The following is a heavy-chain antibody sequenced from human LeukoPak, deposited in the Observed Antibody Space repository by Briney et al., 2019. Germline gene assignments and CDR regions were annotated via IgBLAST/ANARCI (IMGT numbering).Heavy chain of an antibody. D-gene: IGHD3-3*01. CDR2: MNPNSGNT. V-gene: IGHV1-8*01. CDR3: ASVRFLEWLSLNY. Sequence: ASVKVSCKASGYTFTSYDINWVRQATGQGLEWMGWMNPNSGNTGYAQKFQGRVTMTRNTSISTAYMELRSLRSDDTAVYYCASVRFLEWLSLNYWGQGTLVTVSS. J-gene: IGHJ4*02. CDR1: GYTFTSYD.